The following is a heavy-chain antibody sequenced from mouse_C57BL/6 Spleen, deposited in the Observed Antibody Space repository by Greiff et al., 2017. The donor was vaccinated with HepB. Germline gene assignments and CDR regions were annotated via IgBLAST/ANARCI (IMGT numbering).Heavy chain of an antibody. Sequence: EVQLQESGPGLVKPSQSLSLTCSVTGYSITSGYYWNWIRQFPGNKLEWMGYISYDGSNNYNPSLKNRISITRDTSKNQFFLKLNSVTTEDTATYYCASGGTAQASWFAYWGQGTLVTVSA. CDR1: GYSITSGYY. J-gene: IGHJ3*01. V-gene: IGHV3-6*01. D-gene: IGHD3-2*02. CDR3: ASGGTAQASWFAY. CDR2: ISYDGSN.